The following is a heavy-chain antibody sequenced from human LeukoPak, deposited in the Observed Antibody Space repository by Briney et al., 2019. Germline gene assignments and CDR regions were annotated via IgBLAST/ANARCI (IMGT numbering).Heavy chain of an antibody. CDR2: ISAYNGNT. D-gene: IGHD4/OR15-4a*01. CDR1: GYTFTSYG. V-gene: IGHV1-18*01. CDR3: ARDLKLTRDY. J-gene: IGHJ4*02. Sequence: GASVKLSCKASGYTFTSYGISWVRQAPRQGLEWMGWISAYNGNTNYAQKLQCRVTITTDTSTSTAYMELRSLTSDDTAVYYCARDLKLTRDYWGQGTLVTVSS.